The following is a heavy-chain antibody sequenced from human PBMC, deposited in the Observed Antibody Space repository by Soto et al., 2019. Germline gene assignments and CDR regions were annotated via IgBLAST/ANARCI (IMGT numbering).Heavy chain of an antibody. CDR2: INPSGGST. V-gene: IGHV1-46*01. J-gene: IGHJ5*01. Sequence: QVQLVQSAAEVKKPGASVKLSCKSSEYTFTDYYIHWVRQAPGQGLEWMGLINPSGGSTSYAQKFQGRVTMTRDTSTSTVYMELSSLRSEDTAVYYCATAAYSTSWYDFWGQGTLVTVSS. CDR1: EYTFTDYY. D-gene: IGHD6-13*01. CDR3: ATAAYSTSWYDF.